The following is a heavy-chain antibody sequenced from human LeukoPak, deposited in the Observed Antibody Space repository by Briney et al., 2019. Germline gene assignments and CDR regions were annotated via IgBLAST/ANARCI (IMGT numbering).Heavy chain of an antibody. CDR2: IYSGGST. CDR1: GFTVSSNY. CDR3: AKAPGEYYYDSSGYYSYFDY. J-gene: IGHJ4*02. D-gene: IGHD3-22*01. Sequence: GGSLRLSCTASGFTVSSNYMSWVRQAPGKGLEWVSVIYSGGSTYYADSVKGRFTISRDNSKNTLYLQMNSLRAEDTAVYYCAKAPGEYYYDSSGYYSYFDYWGQGTLVTVSS. V-gene: IGHV3-53*01.